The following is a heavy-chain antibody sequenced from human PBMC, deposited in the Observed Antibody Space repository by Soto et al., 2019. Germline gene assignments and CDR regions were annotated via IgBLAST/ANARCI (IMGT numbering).Heavy chain of an antibody. J-gene: IGHJ4*02. D-gene: IGHD6-13*01. CDR1: GGSFSGYY. CDR2: INHSGST. V-gene: IGHV4-34*01. CDR3: ARPAIAAGGSAFDY. Sequence: QVQLQQWGAGLLKPSETLSLTCAVYGGSFSGYYWSWIRQPPGKGLEWIGEINHSGSTNYNPSLQSRVFISVDTYKTQFSLKLSSGTAADTAVYYCARPAIAAGGSAFDYWGQGTLVTVSS.